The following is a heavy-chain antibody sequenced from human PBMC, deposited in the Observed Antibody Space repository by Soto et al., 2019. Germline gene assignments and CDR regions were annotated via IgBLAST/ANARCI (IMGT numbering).Heavy chain of an antibody. CDR3: ARELELPQSGYYYYGMDV. D-gene: IGHD1-7*01. Sequence: SQTLSLTCAISGDSVSSNSAAWNWIRQSPSRGLEWLGRTYYRSKWYNDYAVSVKSRITINPDTSKNQFSLQLNSVTHEDTAVYYCARELELPQSGYYYYGMDVWGQGTTVTVSS. J-gene: IGHJ6*02. V-gene: IGHV6-1*01. CDR1: GDSVSSNSAA. CDR2: TYYRSKWYN.